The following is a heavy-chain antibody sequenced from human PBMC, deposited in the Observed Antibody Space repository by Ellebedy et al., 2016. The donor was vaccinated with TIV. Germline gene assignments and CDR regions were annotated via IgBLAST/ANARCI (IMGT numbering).Heavy chain of an antibody. V-gene: IGHV4-59*01. CDR2: IYYSRST. J-gene: IGHJ4*02. CDR3: ARGGASSKYFDY. CDR1: GDSISSYY. Sequence: MPSETLSLTCTVSGDSISSYYWSWIRQPPGKGLEWIGFIYYSRSTNYNPSLKSRVTISVDTSKNQFSLELSSVTAVDTAVYYCARGGASSKYFDYWGQGTLVTVSS.